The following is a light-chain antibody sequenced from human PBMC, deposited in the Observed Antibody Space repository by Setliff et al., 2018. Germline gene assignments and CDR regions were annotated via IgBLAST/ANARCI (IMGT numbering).Light chain of an antibody. CDR1: SSNIGAGYD. J-gene: IGLJ1*01. CDR2: GNS. CDR3: QSYDSSLNYV. V-gene: IGLV1-40*01. Sequence: QSVLTQPPSVSGAPGQRVTISCTGSSSNIGAGYDVHWYQQLPGTAPKLLIYGNSNRPSGVPDRFSGSKSGTSASLAIIGLQAGDEADYYCQSYDSSLNYVFGTGTKVTVL.